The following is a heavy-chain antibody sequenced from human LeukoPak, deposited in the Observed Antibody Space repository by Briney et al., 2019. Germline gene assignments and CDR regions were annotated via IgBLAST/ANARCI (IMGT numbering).Heavy chain of an antibody. CDR1: GFIFSQYS. CDR2: IRYTGET. CDR3: ARDAGNSGYGCDL. D-gene: IGHD5-12*01. Sequence: GGSLRLSCAASGFIFSQYSMNWVRQAPGEGLEWVSHIRYTGETFSADSVKGRFTISKDNARNSLYLQMDDLRGEDTAIYYCARDAGNSGYGCDLWGQGTLVTVSS. J-gene: IGHJ5*02. V-gene: IGHV3-48*01.